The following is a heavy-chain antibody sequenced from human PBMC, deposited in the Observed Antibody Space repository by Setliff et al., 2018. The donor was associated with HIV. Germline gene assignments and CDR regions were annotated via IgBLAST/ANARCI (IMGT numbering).Heavy chain of an antibody. CDR2: IYQSGST. Sequence: SETLSLTCAVSGYSISSGYYWGWIRQPPGKGLEWIGCIYQSGSTYYNVSLKSRVIISVDTSKNQFSLKRNSVTAADTAIYYCARHRAVAGANYFDFWGQGTLV. CDR3: ARHRAVAGANYFDF. D-gene: IGHD6-19*01. J-gene: IGHJ4*02. CDR1: GYSISSGYY. V-gene: IGHV4-38-2*01.